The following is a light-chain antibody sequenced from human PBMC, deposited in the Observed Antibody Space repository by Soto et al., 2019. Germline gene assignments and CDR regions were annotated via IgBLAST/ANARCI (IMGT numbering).Light chain of an antibody. CDR2: QTS. J-gene: IGKJ1*01. Sequence: EIVLTQSPATLSSFPGDRVTLYCRASQYINTRLAWYQHRPGQAPRLLIYQTSIRAAGIPARFRASGSGTDFTLNIIDVQPEDFAFYYCHQRQIWPRTFGQGTKVDI. V-gene: IGKV3-11*01. CDR3: HQRQIWPRT. CDR1: QYINTR.